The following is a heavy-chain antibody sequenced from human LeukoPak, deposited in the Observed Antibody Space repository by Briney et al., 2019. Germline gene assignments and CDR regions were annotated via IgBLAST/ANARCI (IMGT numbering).Heavy chain of an antibody. D-gene: IGHD2-2*01. CDR3: ARVGVVVPAAMVYFDY. Sequence: PSETLSLTYTVSGGSISSSSYYWGWIRQPPGKGLEWIGSIYYSGSTYYNPSLKSRVTISVDTSKNQFSLKLSSVTAADTAVYYCARVGVVVPAAMVYFDYWGQGTLVTVSS. V-gene: IGHV4-39*07. CDR1: GGSISSSSYY. J-gene: IGHJ4*02. CDR2: IYYSGST.